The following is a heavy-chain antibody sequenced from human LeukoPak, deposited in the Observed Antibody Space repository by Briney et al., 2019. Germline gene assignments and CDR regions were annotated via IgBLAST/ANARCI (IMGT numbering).Heavy chain of an antibody. V-gene: IGHV4-38-2*01. J-gene: IGHJ4*02. Sequence: SETQSLTCAVSGYSISSGYYWGWIRQPPGKGLEWIGSIYHSGSTYYNPSLKSRVTISVDTSKNQFSLKLSSVTAADTAVYYCARRLTGDGFDYWGQGTLVTVSS. D-gene: IGHD7-27*01. CDR3: ARRLTGDGFDY. CDR1: GYSISSGYY. CDR2: IYHSGST.